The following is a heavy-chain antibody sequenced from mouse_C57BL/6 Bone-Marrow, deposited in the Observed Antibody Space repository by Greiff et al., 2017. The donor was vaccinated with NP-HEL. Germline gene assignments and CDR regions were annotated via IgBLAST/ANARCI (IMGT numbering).Heavy chain of an antibody. Sequence: DVKLVESGGGLVKPGGSLKLSCAASGFTFSSYAMSWVRQTPEKRLEWVATISDGGSYTYYPDNVKGRFTISRDNAKNNLYLQMSHLKSEDTAMYYCARPELGPLFAYWGQGTLVTVSA. J-gene: IGHJ3*01. CDR3: ARPELGPLFAY. CDR2: ISDGGSYT. D-gene: IGHD4-1*01. CDR1: GFTFSSYA. V-gene: IGHV5-4*03.